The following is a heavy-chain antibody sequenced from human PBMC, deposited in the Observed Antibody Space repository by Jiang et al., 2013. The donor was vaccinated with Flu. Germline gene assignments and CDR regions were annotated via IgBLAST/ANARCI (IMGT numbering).Heavy chain of an antibody. D-gene: IGHD3-22*01. V-gene: IGHV7-4-1*02. CDR2: IDFNTGNP. CDR1: GYSFTNYP. Sequence: QSGSELMRPGSSVNISCKASGYSFTNYPMNWVRQAPGQGLEWMGWIDFNTGNPTYAQGFTGRFVFSSDTSVNTAYLQISSLKAEDTAVYYCAILLNSRAWFWYFDLWGRGTLVTVS. CDR3: AILLNSRAWFWYFDL. J-gene: IGHJ2*01.